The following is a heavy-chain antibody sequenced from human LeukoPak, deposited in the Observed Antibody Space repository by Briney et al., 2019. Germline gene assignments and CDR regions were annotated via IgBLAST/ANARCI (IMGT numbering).Heavy chain of an antibody. J-gene: IGHJ4*02. CDR2: IIPIFGTA. Sequence: SVKVFCKASGGTFSSYAISWVRQAPGQGLEWMGGIIPIFGTANYAQKFQGRVTITTDESTSTAYMELSSLRSEDTAVYYCARSVHQYSNYAGGWDYWGQGTLVTVSS. CDR1: GGTFSSYA. CDR3: ARSVHQYSNYAGGWDY. V-gene: IGHV1-69*05. D-gene: IGHD4-11*01.